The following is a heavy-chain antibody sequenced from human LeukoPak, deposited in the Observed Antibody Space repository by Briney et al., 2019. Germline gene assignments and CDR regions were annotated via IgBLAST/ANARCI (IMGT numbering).Heavy chain of an antibody. CDR3: ARAEMATITYPDY. J-gene: IGHJ4*02. Sequence: GGSLRLSCAASGFTFSSYSMNWVRQAPGTGLEWVSSITSSSSHVYYADSVKGRFTISRDNAKNSLYLQMNSLRAEDTAVYYCARAEMATITYPDYWGQGTPVTVSS. V-gene: IGHV3-21*01. CDR1: GFTFSSYS. CDR2: ITSSSSHV. D-gene: IGHD5-24*01.